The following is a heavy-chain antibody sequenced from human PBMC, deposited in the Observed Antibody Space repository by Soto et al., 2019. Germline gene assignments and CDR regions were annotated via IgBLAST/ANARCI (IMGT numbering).Heavy chain of an antibody. Sequence: PSETLSLTCTVSGGSVSSGSYYWSWIRQPPXKGLEWIGYIYYSGSTNYNPSLKSRVTISVDTSKNQFSLKLSSVTAADTAVYYCARVIVATTTNHYYYGMDVWGQGTTVTVSS. J-gene: IGHJ6*01. CDR2: IYYSGST. V-gene: IGHV4-61*01. CDR1: GGSVSSGSYY. CDR3: ARVIVATTTNHYYYGMDV. D-gene: IGHD5-12*01.